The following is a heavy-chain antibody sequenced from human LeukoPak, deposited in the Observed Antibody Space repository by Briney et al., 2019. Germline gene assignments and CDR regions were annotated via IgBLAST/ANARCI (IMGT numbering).Heavy chain of an antibody. Sequence: PSQTLSLTCAISGGSINSDDYYWTWIRQPPGKDLEWIGCIRPDDYTYYSPSLKGRVSISLDVSTNQISLSLTSVTVADTAVYCARGTFVEETGWGLGHWGQGALVTVSS. J-gene: IGHJ4*02. CDR2: IRPDDYT. CDR1: GGSINSDDYY. CDR3: RGTFVEETGWGLGH. D-gene: IGHD3-10*01. V-gene: IGHV4-30-2*01.